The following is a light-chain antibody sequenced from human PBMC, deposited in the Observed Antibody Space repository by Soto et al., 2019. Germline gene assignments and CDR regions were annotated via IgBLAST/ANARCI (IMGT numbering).Light chain of an antibody. J-gene: IGKJ4*01. V-gene: IGKV1-33*01. Sequence: DIQMTQSPSSLSASVGDRVTITCQASQEISNYLNWYQQKPVKAPKLLIYDTSNLETGVPSRFIGSGSGTDFASAISRLQPEDIATYYCHQYYNLPPLTFGGGTKVEIK. CDR2: DTS. CDR3: HQYYNLPPLT. CDR1: QEISNY.